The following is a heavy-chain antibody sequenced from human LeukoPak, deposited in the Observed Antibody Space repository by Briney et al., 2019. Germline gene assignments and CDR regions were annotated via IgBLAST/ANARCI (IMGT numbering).Heavy chain of an antibody. J-gene: IGHJ6*03. D-gene: IGHD6-6*01. V-gene: IGHV1-69*04. CDR3: ARGRMVVAPISSYYYYYYMDV. CDR1: GYTFTSYD. CDR2: IIPIHGIA. Sequence: ASVKVSCKASGYTFTSYDINWVRQATGQGLEWMGRIIPIHGIANYAQKFQGRVTITADKSTSTAYMELSSLRSEDTAVYYCARGRMVVAPISSYYYYYYMDVWGKGTTVTVSS.